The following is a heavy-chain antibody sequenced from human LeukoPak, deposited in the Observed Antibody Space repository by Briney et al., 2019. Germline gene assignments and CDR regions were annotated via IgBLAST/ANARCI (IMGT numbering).Heavy chain of an antibody. Sequence: GGSLRLSCAASGFTVSSNYMSWVRLAPGKGLEWVANIKEDGTETYYVDSVKGRFTISRDNAKNSLYLQMNSLRVEDTAVYYCAKEGRSLQTYWGQGTLVTVSS. CDR1: GFTVSSNY. CDR3: AKEGRSLQTY. V-gene: IGHV3-7*03. CDR2: IKEDGTET. J-gene: IGHJ4*02. D-gene: IGHD5-24*01.